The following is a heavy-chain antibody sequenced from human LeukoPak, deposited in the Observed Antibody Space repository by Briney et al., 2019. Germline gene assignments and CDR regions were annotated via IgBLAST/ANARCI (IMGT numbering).Heavy chain of an antibody. CDR3: AKDKGWSRVIDY. J-gene: IGHJ4*02. Sequence: PGRSLRLSCAVSGATFSNHGMHWVRQAAGKGLEWVAFISKDGSKKYYGGSVTGRFITSRDNSRDTVYLQMDSLRPEDTAVYYCAKDKGWSRVIDYWGRGTLVTVAS. CDR2: ISKDGSKK. D-gene: IGHD2-15*01. CDR1: GATFSNHG. V-gene: IGHV3-30*18.